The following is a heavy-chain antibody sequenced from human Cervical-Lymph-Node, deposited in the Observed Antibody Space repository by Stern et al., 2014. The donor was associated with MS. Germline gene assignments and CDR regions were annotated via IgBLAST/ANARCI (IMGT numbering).Heavy chain of an antibody. CDR3: ARALDYHGMDV. Sequence: QVQLVQSGAEVRKPGASVKVSCKASGYTFTGYYMHWVRQAPGQGLEWMGWINPTSGATAYAQNFQGRVTMTRDTSITTAYMELSRLSSDDTAVYYCARALDYHGMDVWGQGTTVTISS. CDR2: INPTSGAT. J-gene: IGHJ6*02. V-gene: IGHV1-2*02. CDR1: GYTFTGYY.